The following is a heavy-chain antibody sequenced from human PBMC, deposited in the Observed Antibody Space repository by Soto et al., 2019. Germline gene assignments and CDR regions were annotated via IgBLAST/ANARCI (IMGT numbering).Heavy chain of an antibody. D-gene: IGHD3-3*01. J-gene: IGHJ3*02. CDR3: ARPGGSGSADGFDS. V-gene: IGHV1-18*01. Sequence: QVHLVQSGAEVKKPGASVTVSCKASGYTFVDYGLNWVRQAPGQGLEWMGWIGVYNGHTNYAQNLQGRVSMTADTSTSTAYMELRSLRSDDTAVYYCARPGGSGSADGFDSWGLGTMVTVSS. CDR2: IGVYNGHT. CDR1: GYTFVDYG.